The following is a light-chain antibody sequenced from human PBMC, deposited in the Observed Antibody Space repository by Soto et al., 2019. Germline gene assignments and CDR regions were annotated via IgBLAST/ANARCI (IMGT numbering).Light chain of an antibody. V-gene: IGKV1-27*01. J-gene: IGKJ1*01. Sequence: IAMTQSPSSLSAPVGDRVTITCRSSQGISNYLAWYQQKPGKVPKLLIYVASSLQSGVPSRFSGSGSGTDFTLTISCLQPEDVATYYCQKYNSGPWTFGQGTKVEIK. CDR1: QGISNY. CDR3: QKYNSGPWT. CDR2: VAS.